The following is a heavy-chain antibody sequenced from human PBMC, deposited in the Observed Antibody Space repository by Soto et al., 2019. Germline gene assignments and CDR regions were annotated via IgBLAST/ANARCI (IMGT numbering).Heavy chain of an antibody. J-gene: IGHJ5*02. V-gene: IGHV4-30-4*01. CDR2: IHYRGST. CDR1: GGSISSGDYY. CDR3: ARSPMVRGITWFDP. D-gene: IGHD3-10*01. Sequence: LSLTCTVSGGSISSGDYYWSWIRQPPGKGLEWIGYIHYRGSTHYDPSLKSRVTMSTDTSKNEFSLKLSSVTAADTAVYYCARSPMVRGITWFDPWGQGTLVTVSS.